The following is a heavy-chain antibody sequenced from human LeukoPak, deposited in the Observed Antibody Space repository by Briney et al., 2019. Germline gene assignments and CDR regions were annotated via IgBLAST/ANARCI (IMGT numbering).Heavy chain of an antibody. J-gene: IGHJ4*02. CDR2: INPNSGGT. CDR1: GYTFTVYY. D-gene: IGHD6-6*01. Sequence: GASVKVSCKASGYTFTVYYMHWVRQAPGQGLEWMGRINPNSGGTNYAQKFQGRVTMTRDTSISTAYMELSRLRSDDTAVYYCARGSIAARRGDYWGQGTLVTVSS. CDR3: ARGSIAARRGDY. V-gene: IGHV1-2*06.